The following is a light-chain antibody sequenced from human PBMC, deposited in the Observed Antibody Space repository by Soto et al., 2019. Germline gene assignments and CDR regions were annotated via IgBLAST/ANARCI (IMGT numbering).Light chain of an antibody. CDR3: QQYNSYPCT. CDR1: QSISSW. J-gene: IGKJ1*01. CDR2: DAS. Sequence: DIQMTQSPSTLSASVGDRVTITCRASQSISSWLAWYQQKPGKAPKLLIYDASSLESGVPSRFSGSGSGTEFTLTNTSLHPDDFATYYCQQYNSYPCTFGQGTKVEIK. V-gene: IGKV1-5*01.